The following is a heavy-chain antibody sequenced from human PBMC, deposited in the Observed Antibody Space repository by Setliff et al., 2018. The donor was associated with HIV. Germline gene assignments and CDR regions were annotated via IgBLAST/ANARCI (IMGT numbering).Heavy chain of an antibody. Sequence: GGSLRLSCAASGFTFSSYSMNWVRQAPGKGLEWVSSISSSSSYTIYADSVEGRFTISRDNAKNSLYLQMNSLRAEDTAVYYCATDRGTYWGQGTLVTVSS. J-gene: IGHJ4*02. CDR2: ISSSSSYT. D-gene: IGHD1-7*01. V-gene: IGHV3-21*04. CDR3: ATDRGTY. CDR1: GFTFSSYS.